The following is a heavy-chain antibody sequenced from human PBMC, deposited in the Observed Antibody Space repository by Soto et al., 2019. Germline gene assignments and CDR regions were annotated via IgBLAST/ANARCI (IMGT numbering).Heavy chain of an antibody. V-gene: IGHV4-59*01. J-gene: IGHJ4*02. CDR1: GGSFSTYY. Sequence: PSETLSLTCTVSGGSFSTYYWSWIRQPPGKGLEWIGYIYYSGSTNSNPSLKSRVTLSVDTSKSQFSLKLSSVTAADTAVYYCARDQGGPFDYWGQGTPVTVSS. CDR3: ARDQGGPFDY. CDR2: IYYSGST. D-gene: IGHD2-15*01.